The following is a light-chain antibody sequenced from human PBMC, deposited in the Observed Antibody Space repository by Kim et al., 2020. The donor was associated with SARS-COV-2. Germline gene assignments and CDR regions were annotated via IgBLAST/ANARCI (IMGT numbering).Light chain of an antibody. CDR3: YSTDSDDSQGV. CDR2: EDR. J-gene: IGLJ3*02. V-gene: IGLV3-10*01. CDR1: ALPKRF. Sequence: SYELTQPPSVSVSPGQTARITCSGDALPKRFAYWYQQMSGQAPVMVIYEDRKRPSGIPERFSGSSSGTMATLTITGAQMGDEADYYCYSTDSDDSQGVFGGGTQLTVL.